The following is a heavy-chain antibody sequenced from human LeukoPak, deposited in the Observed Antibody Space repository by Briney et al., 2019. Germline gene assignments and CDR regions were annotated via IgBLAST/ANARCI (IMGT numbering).Heavy chain of an antibody. CDR1: GFTFSSYA. CDR3: AKVGGYSYGLVGYFDY. CDR2: ISGSGGST. V-gene: IGHV3-23*01. Sequence: GGSLRLSCAASGFTFSSYAMSWVRQAPGKGLEWVSAISGSGGSTYYADSVKGRFTISRDNSKNTLYLQMNSLRAEDTAVYYCAKVGGYSYGLVGYFDYWGPGTLVTLSS. D-gene: IGHD5-18*01. J-gene: IGHJ4*02.